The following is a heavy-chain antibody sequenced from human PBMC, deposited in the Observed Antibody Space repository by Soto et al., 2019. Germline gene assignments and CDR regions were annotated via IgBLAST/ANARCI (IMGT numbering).Heavy chain of an antibody. CDR2: ISAYNGNT. D-gene: IGHD6-6*01. CDR3: ARDGPYSSSHNWFDP. Sequence: GASVKVSCKASGYTFTSYGISWVRQAPGQGLEWMGWISAYNGNTNYAQKLQGRVTMTTDTSTSTAYMELRSLRSDDTAVYYCARDGPYSSSHNWFDPWGQGTLVTVSS. J-gene: IGHJ5*02. CDR1: GYTFTSYG. V-gene: IGHV1-18*01.